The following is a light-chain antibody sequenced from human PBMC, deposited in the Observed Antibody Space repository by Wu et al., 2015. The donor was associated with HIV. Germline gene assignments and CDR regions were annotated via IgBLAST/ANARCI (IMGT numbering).Light chain of an antibody. V-gene: IGKV3-20*01. CDR3: QQYSASPRT. J-gene: IGKJ1*01. CDR2: GAS. CDR1: QTINKNY. Sequence: EIVLTQYPGTLSLSPGERATLSCRASQTINKNYLAWYQQQPGQAPRLLIYGASSRATGVPDRFRGSGSGTDFSLTISRLEPEDFGLYFCQQYSASPRTFGQGTKGGNQT.